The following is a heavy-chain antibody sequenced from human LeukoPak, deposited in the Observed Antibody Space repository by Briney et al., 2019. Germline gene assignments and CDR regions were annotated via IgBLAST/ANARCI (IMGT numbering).Heavy chain of an antibody. Sequence: AMSDRAVSSYYADSVQSRFTISRDNSKNTLYLQMNSLRAEDTATYYCAKAPDRSGFPSYFDLWGQGSLVAVSS. D-gene: IGHD3-22*01. V-gene: IGHV3-23*01. CDR3: AKAPDRSGFPSYFDL. J-gene: IGHJ4*02. CDR2: MSDRAVSS.